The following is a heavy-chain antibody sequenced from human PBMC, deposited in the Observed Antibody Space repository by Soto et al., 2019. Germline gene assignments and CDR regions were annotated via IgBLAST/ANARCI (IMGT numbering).Heavy chain of an antibody. D-gene: IGHD6-13*01. V-gene: IGHV4-31*03. CDR1: GGSISSGGYY. J-gene: IGHJ4*02. CDR3: ARSEPGYSSSWYDY. CDR2: IYYSGST. Sequence: PSETLSLTCTASGGSISSGGYYWSWIRQHPGKGLEWIGYIYYSGSTYYNPSLKSRVTISVDTSKNQFSLKLSSVTAADTAVYYCARSEPGYSSSWYDYWGQGTLVTVSS.